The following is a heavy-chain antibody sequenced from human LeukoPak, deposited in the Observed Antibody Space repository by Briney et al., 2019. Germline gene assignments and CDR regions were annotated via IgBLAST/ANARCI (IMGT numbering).Heavy chain of an antibody. J-gene: IGHJ5*02. Sequence: SETLSLTCTVSGVYISSSSYYWGWIRQPPGENLEWIGGIYYSGSTYYNPSLKSRVTISVDTSKNQFSLKLSSVTAADTAVYYCARLGYCTNAVCYNWFDPWGQGTLVTVSS. D-gene: IGHD2-8*01. CDR1: GVYISSSSYY. V-gene: IGHV4-39*01. CDR2: IYYSGST. CDR3: ARLGYCTNAVCYNWFDP.